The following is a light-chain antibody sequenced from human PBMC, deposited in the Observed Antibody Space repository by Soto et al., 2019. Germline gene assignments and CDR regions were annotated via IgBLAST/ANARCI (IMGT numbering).Light chain of an antibody. Sequence: DIHMTQSPSSVSASVGDSVIITCRASQDISSWVAWYQQKPGKAPKLLISAASSLESGVPRRFSGSGSGTDFTLIISSLQPEDFATDFCQQGDSFPFTFGGGTKVEIK. CDR1: QDISSW. V-gene: IGKV1-12*01. CDR3: QQGDSFPFT. CDR2: AAS. J-gene: IGKJ4*01.